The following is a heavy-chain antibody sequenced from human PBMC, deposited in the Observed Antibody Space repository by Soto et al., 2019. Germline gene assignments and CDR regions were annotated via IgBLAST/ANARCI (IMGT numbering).Heavy chain of an antibody. V-gene: IGHV1-69*01. CDR1: GGTFSGYA. D-gene: IGHD3-16*02. Sequence: QVQLVQSGAEVKKPGSSVKVSCKTSGGTFSGYALNWVRQAPGRGLEWMGGIVPISGPPNYAQKFRGRVTITADESTSTAYMELSSLRSEDTAVYYCARDWGLSFASDVWGHGTMVLVS. CDR2: IVPISGPP. J-gene: IGHJ3*01. CDR3: ARDWGLSFASDV.